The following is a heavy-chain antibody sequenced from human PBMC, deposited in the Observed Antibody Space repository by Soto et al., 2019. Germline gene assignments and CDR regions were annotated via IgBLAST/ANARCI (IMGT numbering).Heavy chain of an antibody. CDR2: IIPIFGTA. V-gene: IGHV1-69*13. CDR3: AKVRYSSPMGYYYGMDV. CDR1: RVAFSKFI. D-gene: IGHD6-19*01. Sequence: SVKVSCKASRVAFSKFIVTWVRQAPGLGLEWVGGIIPIFGTANYAQKFQGRVTITADESTSTSYLEVNNLRSEDTAVYYCAKVRYSSPMGYYYGMDVWGQGTTVTVSS. J-gene: IGHJ6*02.